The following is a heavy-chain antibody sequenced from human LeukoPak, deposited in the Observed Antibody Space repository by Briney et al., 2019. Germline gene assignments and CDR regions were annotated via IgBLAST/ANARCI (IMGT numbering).Heavy chain of an antibody. CDR1: GFTLSSYG. CDR3: AKLVDSSGYYSYDAFDI. V-gene: IGHV3-30*18. D-gene: IGHD3-22*01. J-gene: IGHJ3*02. Sequence: GGSLRLSCAASGFTLSSYGMHWVRKAPGKGLEWVAVLSYDGSNKYYADSVKGRFTISRDNSKNTLYLQMNSLRAEDTAVYYCAKLVDSSGYYSYDAFDIWGQGTMVTVSS. CDR2: LSYDGSNK.